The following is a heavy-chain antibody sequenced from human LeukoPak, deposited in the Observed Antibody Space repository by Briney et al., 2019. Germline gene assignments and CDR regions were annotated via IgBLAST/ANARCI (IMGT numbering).Heavy chain of an antibody. D-gene: IGHD2-15*01. CDR2: IYYSGST. CDR3: ARGWELHDAFDI. J-gene: IGHJ3*02. V-gene: IGHV4-59*01. CDR1: GGSISSYY. Sequence: SETLSLTCNVSGGSISSYYWSWIRQPPGKGLEWIGYIYYSGSTNYNPSLKSRVTISVDTSKNQFSLKLSSVTAADTAVYYCARGWELHDAFDIWGQGTMVTVSS.